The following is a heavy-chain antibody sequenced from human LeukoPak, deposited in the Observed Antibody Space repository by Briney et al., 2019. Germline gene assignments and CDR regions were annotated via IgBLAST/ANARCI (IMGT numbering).Heavy chain of an antibody. J-gene: IGHJ6*03. Sequence: SETLSLTCAFSGVAVTDNFWTWIRQPPGKGLEWIGEINHGGTPTYSPSLKSRVRMSLDTSRNHFSLNLTSVTAADTAVYFCASGHYFNYYMGVWGKGTTVTVSS. CDR2: INHGGTP. CDR1: GVAVTDNF. V-gene: IGHV4-34*01. CDR3: ASGHYFNYYMGV.